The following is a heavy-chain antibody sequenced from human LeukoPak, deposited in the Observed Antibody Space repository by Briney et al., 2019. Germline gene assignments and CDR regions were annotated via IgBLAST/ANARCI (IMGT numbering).Heavy chain of an antibody. CDR1: GVSFSSKS. CDR3: ARDGGDYVGYWYFDL. J-gene: IGHJ2*01. D-gene: IGHD4-17*01. Sequence: GGSLRLSCAASGVSFSSKSMNWVRQDPGKGLEWVASISSSSSYIYYVDSVKGRFIISRDNAKNTLYPQMNSLRAEDTAVYYCARDGGDYVGYWYFDLRGRGTLVTVSS. CDR2: ISSSSSYI. V-gene: IGHV3-21*01.